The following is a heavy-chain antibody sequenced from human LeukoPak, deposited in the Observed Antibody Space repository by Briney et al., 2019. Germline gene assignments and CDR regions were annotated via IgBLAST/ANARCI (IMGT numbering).Heavy chain of an antibody. CDR1: GFTFSSYW. Sequence: QSGGSLRLSCAASGFTFSSYWMHWVRQAPGKGLVWVSRINTDGSSTSYADSVKGRFTISRDNAKNTLYLQMNSLRAEDTAVYYCARGHYDFWSGYYQFDYWGQGTLVTVSS. J-gene: IGHJ4*02. D-gene: IGHD3-3*01. CDR3: ARGHYDFWSGYYQFDY. V-gene: IGHV3-74*01. CDR2: INTDGSST.